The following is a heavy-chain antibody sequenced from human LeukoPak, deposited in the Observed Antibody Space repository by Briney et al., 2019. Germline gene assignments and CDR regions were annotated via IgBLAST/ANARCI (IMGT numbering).Heavy chain of an antibody. CDR1: GFTFRNYP. Sequence: GGSLRLSCAASGFTFRNYPMSWVRQAPGKGLEWVSGITDSGDYPYYADSVKGRFTISRDNSRNTLFLQMNSLRVEDTAVYYCAKDRPDFGDPTAMDVWGQGTTVTVSS. V-gene: IGHV3-23*01. CDR3: AKDRPDFGDPTAMDV. J-gene: IGHJ6*02. CDR2: ITDSGDYP. D-gene: IGHD4-17*01.